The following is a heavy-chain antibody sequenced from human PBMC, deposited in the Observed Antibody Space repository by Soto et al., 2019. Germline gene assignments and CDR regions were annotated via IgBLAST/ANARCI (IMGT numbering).Heavy chain of an antibody. CDR2: ISYDGSNK. Sequence: PGGSLRLSCAASGFTFSSYGMHWVRQAPGKGLEWVAVISYDGSNKYYADSVKGRFTISRDNSKNTLYLQMNSLRAEDTAVYYCAKESAEYCGGDCYSDYWGQGTLVTVSA. J-gene: IGHJ4*02. D-gene: IGHD2-21*02. CDR1: GFTFSSYG. CDR3: AKESAEYCGGDCYSDY. V-gene: IGHV3-30*18.